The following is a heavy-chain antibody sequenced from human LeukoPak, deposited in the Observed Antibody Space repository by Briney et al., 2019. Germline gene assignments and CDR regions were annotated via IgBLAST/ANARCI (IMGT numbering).Heavy chain of an antibody. J-gene: IGHJ4*02. CDR2: MSGSGGST. Sequence: PGGSLRLSCAASGSTFSSYAMSWVRQAPGRGLEWVSAMSGSGGSTYYADSVKGRFTISRDNSKNTLYLQMNSLRAEDTAVYYCAKDGSSGWYSKYYFDYWGQGTLVTVSS. V-gene: IGHV3-23*01. D-gene: IGHD6-19*01. CDR1: GSTFSSYA. CDR3: AKDGSSGWYSKYYFDY.